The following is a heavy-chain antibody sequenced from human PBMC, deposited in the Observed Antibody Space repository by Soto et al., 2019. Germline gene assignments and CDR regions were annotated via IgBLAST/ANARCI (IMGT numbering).Heavy chain of an antibody. CDR3: ARDSIRDYGYYYYGMDV. CDR2: IYSGGGT. Sequence: PGGSLRLSCAASGFTVSSNYMNWVRQAPGKGLEWVSVIYSGGGTYYADSVKGRFTISRDNSKNTLYLQMNSLRAEDTAVYYCARDSIRDYGYYYYGMDVWGQGTTVTVSS. V-gene: IGHV3-53*01. J-gene: IGHJ6*02. D-gene: IGHD4-17*01. CDR1: GFTVSSNY.